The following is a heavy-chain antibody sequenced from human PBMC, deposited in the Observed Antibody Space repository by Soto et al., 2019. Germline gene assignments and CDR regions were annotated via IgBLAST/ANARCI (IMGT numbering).Heavy chain of an antibody. CDR2: MNPNSGNT. J-gene: IGHJ4*02. D-gene: IGHD1-1*01. CDR3: ERDKVVGATGN. CDR1: GYTFTSYD. V-gene: IGHV1-8*01. Sequence: QVQLVQSGAEVKKPGASVKVSCKASGYTFTSYDISWVRQATGQGLEWMGWMNPNSGNTVYAQKFQGRVTMTRNTSISTAYMELSSLRSEDTAVYYCERDKVVGATGNWGQGTLVTVSS.